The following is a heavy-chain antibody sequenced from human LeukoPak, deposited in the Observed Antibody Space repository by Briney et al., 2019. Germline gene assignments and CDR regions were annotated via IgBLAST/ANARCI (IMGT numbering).Heavy chain of an antibody. D-gene: IGHD3-10*01. CDR1: GYTFTSYG. V-gene: IGHV1-18*01. CDR3: ARWDYYGSGSYYAFDI. J-gene: IGHJ3*02. Sequence: GASVKVSCKASGYTFTSYGISWVRQAPGQGLEWMGWISAYNGNTNYAQKLQGRVTMTTDTSTSTAYMELRSLRSDDTAVYYCARWDYYGSGSYYAFDIWGQGTMVTVSS. CDR2: ISAYNGNT.